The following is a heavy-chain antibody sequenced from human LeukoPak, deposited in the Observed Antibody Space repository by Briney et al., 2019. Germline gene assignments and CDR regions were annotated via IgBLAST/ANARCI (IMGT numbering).Heavy chain of an antibody. J-gene: IGHJ3*01. CDR2: IYTFGST. Sequence: PSQTLSLTCTVSGTSISNSTYFWSWIRQPAGKGPEWIGRIYTFGSTTYNPSLKSRVAMSIDTSKNQFSLRLSSVTAADTAMYYCARDYYASGSYLDAFDVWGQGTMVTVSP. V-gene: IGHV4-61*02. CDR3: ARDYYASGSYLDAFDV. D-gene: IGHD3-10*01. CDR1: GTSISNSTYF.